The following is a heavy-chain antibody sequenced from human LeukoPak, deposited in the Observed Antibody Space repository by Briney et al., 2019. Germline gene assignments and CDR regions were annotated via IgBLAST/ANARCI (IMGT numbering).Heavy chain of an antibody. CDR1: GGSLSSSSYY. D-gene: IGHD3-10*01. CDR3: ARDLPWDYGSGSYEAGDY. Sequence: PSETLSLTCTVSGGSLSSSSYYWGWIRQPPGKGLEWIGSIYYSGSTYYNPSLKSRVTISVDTSKNQFSLKLSSVTAADTAVYYCARDLPWDYGSGSYEAGDYWGQGTLVTVSS. V-gene: IGHV4-39*07. J-gene: IGHJ4*02. CDR2: IYYSGST.